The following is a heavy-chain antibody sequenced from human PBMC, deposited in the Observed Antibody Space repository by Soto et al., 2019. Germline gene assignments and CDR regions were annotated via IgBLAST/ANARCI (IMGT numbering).Heavy chain of an antibody. CDR2: IGSSGTTT. D-gene: IGHD2-2*02. CDR3: ARGRYHFFDY. CDR1: EFTLSDFY. Sequence: PGGSLRLSCAASEFTLSDFYVTWIRQAPGKGLEWVSHIGSSGTTTYYADSVQGRFTISRGNARNSVYLQMNSLRGEDTAVYYCARGRYHFFDYWGRGTLVTVSS. V-gene: IGHV3-11*01. J-gene: IGHJ4*02.